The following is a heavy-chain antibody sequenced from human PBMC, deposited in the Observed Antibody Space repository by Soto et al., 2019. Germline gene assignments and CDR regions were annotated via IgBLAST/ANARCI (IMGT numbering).Heavy chain of an antibody. J-gene: IGHJ6*04. CDR2: ISADNGNT. V-gene: IGHV1-18*01. Sequence: QVQLVQSGAEVKKPGASVKVSCKASRYTFTSYGFSWVRQAPGQGHAWMGWISADNGNTNYAQKLQGRVTMTTDTPTSTAYMELRSLRSDDTAGYYCAREGSRPYYYSGTDVWGEGTTVTVSS. CDR1: RYTFTSYG. D-gene: IGHD1-26*01. CDR3: AREGSRPYYYSGTDV.